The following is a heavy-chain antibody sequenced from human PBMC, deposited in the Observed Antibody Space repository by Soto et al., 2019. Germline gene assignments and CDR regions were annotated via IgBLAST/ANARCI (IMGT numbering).Heavy chain of an antibody. CDR3: MTDSGTPSIPAA. D-gene: IGHD1-26*01. Sequence: EVQLVEAGGGLVQPGGSRKLSCAASGFTFSDVAMHWVRQASGKGLEWVGRIDRNSNNYATKYGASVKGRFTISRDDSPNMVYLQMSSLKTEDTATYYCMTDSGTPSIPAAWGQGTLVTVSS. CDR2: IDRNSNNYAT. CDR1: GFTFSDVA. V-gene: IGHV3-73*02. J-gene: IGHJ5*02.